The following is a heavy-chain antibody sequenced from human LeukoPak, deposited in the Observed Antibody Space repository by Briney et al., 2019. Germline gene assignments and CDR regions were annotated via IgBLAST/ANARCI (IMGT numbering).Heavy chain of an antibody. D-gene: IGHD3-3*01. CDR2: INTNAGNP. CDR1: GYTFTSYA. J-gene: IGHJ5*02. Sequence: GASVKVSCKASGYTFTSYAMNWVRQAPGQGLEWMGWINTNAGNPTYAQGFTGRFVFSLDTSVSTAYLQISSLKAEDTAVYYCARDFTSYYDFWSGYLNWFDPWGQGTLVTVSS. V-gene: IGHV7-4-1*02. CDR3: ARDFTSYYDFWSGYLNWFDP.